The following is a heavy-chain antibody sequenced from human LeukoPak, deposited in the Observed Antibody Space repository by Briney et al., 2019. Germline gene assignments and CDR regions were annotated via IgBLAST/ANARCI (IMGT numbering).Heavy chain of an antibody. J-gene: IGHJ4*02. CDR3: ARGGRLFYYFDY. Sequence: SQTLSLTCTVSGGSISSGGYYWSWIRQHPGKGLEWIGYIYYSGSTYYNPSLKSRVTISVDTSKNQFSLKLSSVTAADTAVYYCARGGRLFYYFDYWGQGTLVTVSS. D-gene: IGHD2/OR15-2a*01. V-gene: IGHV4-31*03. CDR2: IYYSGST. CDR1: GGSISSGGYY.